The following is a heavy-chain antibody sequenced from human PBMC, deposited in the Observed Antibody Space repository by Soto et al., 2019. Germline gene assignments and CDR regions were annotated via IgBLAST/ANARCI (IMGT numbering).Heavy chain of an antibody. CDR2: IKTATEGGTT. J-gene: IGHJ4*02. D-gene: IGHD3-16*01. CDR3: STWGGY. CDR1: GFSFSTAW. Sequence: EVQLVESGGGLVKPGGSLRLSCAASGFSFSTAWMGWVRQAPGKGLEWVGRIKTATEGGTTNFAAPVKGRFTISRDDSKNMLYLQMNSLKTDDTAVYYCSTWGGYWGQGTLVTVSS. V-gene: IGHV3-15*06.